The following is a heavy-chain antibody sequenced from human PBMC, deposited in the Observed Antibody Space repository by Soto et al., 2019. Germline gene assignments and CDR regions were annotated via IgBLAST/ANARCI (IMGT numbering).Heavy chain of an antibody. CDR1: GGSISSSSYY. Sequence: QLQLQESGPGLVKPSETLSLTCTVSGGSISSSSYYWGWIRQPPGKGLEWIGSIYYSGSTHYNPSLKRRVTISVDTSKNQFSLKLSSVTAADTAVYYCARQIAVAGTAYWGQGTLVTVSS. V-gene: IGHV4-39*01. CDR3: ARQIAVAGTAY. CDR2: IYYSGST. D-gene: IGHD6-19*01. J-gene: IGHJ4*02.